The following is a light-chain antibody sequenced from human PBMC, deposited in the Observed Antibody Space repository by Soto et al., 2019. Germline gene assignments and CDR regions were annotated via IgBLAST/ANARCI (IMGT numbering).Light chain of an antibody. J-gene: IGKJ5*01. V-gene: IGKV1-8*01. CDR2: AAS. CDR3: QQYHKWPPIT. CDR1: QGISSY. Sequence: ASRLTQAPSAFCAATVDVVTVCCRPSQGISSYFAWYQQKPAKAPKLLIYAASTLQSGVTSSFSGSGSGTDFTLTISCLQPEDSAVYYCQQYHKWPPITFGQGTRLEIK.